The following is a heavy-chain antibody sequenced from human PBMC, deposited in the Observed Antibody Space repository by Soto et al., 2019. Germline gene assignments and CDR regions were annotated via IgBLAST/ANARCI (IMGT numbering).Heavy chain of an antibody. CDR2: IKEDGSET. V-gene: IGHV3-7*01. J-gene: IGHJ5*02. CDR1: GFTFSNYW. CDR3: ASARHIGP. D-gene: IGHD2-21*01. Sequence: GGSLRLSCAASGFTFSNYWMSWVRQAPGKGLEWVANIKEDGSETNYVDSVKGRFTISRDNAENSLYLQMNSLRAEDTAVYYCASARHIGPWGQGTLVTVSS.